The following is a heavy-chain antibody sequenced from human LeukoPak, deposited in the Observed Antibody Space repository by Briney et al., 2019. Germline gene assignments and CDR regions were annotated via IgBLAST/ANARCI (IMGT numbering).Heavy chain of an antibody. D-gene: IGHD1-26*01. Sequence: GGSLRLSCAASGFIFSNYEMNWVRQAPGKVLEWVSTISSSGSTVYYADSVKGRFTISRDNAKKSLSLQMNSLRAEDTAVYYCATGGNSLAYWGQGTLVTVSS. CDR2: ISSSGSTV. J-gene: IGHJ4*02. CDR1: GFIFSNYE. V-gene: IGHV3-48*03. CDR3: ATGGNSLAY.